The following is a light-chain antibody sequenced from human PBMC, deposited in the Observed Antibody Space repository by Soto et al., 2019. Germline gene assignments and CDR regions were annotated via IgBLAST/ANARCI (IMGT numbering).Light chain of an antibody. CDR2: EVS. Sequence: QSALTQPASVSGSPGQSITISCTGTSSDVGSYIYVSWYQQHPGQAQQLMIYEVSDRPSGISSRFSGSKSGNTASLTISGLQTEDEADYYCSAYTSSSTLFGTGTKLTVL. J-gene: IGLJ1*01. CDR1: SSDVGSYIY. CDR3: SAYTSSSTL. V-gene: IGLV2-14*01.